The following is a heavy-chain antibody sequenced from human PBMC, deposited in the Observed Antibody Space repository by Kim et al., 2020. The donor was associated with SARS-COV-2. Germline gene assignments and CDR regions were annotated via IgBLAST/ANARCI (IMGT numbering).Heavy chain of an antibody. V-gene: IGHV1-3*01. J-gene: IGHJ4*02. CDR2: INADNGNT. D-gene: IGHD5-12*01. Sequence: ASVKVSCKASGGTFSSYAISWVRQAPGQGLEWMGWINADNGNTKYSQKFQGRVTITRDTSASTAYKELSSLRSEDTAVYYCARASSAYSSYAFWGQGTLVTVSS. CDR1: GGTFSSYA. CDR3: ARASSAYSSYAF.